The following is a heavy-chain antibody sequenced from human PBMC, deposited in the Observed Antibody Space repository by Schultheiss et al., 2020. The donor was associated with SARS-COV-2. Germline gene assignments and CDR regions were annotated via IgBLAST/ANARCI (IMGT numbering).Heavy chain of an antibody. Sequence: GGSLRLSCAASGFTFSSYSMNWVRQAPGKGLEWVSYISSSGSTIYYADSVKGRFTISRDNAKNSLYLQMNSLRAEDTAVYYCARARTVNGWYYFDYWGQGTLVTVSS. CDR3: ARARTVNGWYYFDY. CDR1: GFTFSSYS. J-gene: IGHJ4*02. CDR2: ISSSGSTI. D-gene: IGHD2-8*01. V-gene: IGHV3-48*04.